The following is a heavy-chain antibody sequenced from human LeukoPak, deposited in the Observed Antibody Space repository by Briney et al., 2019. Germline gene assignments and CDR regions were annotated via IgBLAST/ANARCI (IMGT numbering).Heavy chain of an antibody. V-gene: IGHV3-48*03. CDR3: ARVGVVVAATGNLWFDP. J-gene: IGHJ5*02. CDR1: GFTFSSYE. D-gene: IGHD2-15*01. Sequence: GGSLRLSCAASGFTFSSYEMNWVRQAPGKGLEWVSYISSSGTTIYYADSEKGRFTISRDNAKNSLYLQMNSLRAEDTAVYYCARVGVVVAATGNLWFDPWGQGTLVTVSS. CDR2: ISSSGTTI.